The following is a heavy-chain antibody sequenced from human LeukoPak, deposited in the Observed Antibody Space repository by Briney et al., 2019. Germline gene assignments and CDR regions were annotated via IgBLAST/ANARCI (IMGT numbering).Heavy chain of an antibody. J-gene: IGHJ3*02. D-gene: IGHD2-2*02. CDR3: ARGLADIVVVPAAIAFDI. Sequence: PSETLSLTCAVYGGSFSGYYWSWIRQPPGKGLEWMGEINHSGSTNYNPSLKSRVTISVDTSKNQFSLKLSSVTAADTAAYYCARGLADIVVVPAAIAFDIWGQGTMVTVSS. V-gene: IGHV4-34*01. CDR2: INHSGST. CDR1: GGSFSGYY.